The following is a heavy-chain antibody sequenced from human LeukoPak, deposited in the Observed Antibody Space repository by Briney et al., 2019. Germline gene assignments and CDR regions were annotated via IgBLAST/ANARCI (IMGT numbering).Heavy chain of an antibody. D-gene: IGHD3-22*01. J-gene: IGHJ4*02. Sequence: GGSLRLSCAASGFTFSNYWMHWVRQAPGKGLVWVSRINSDGINTSYADSVKGRFTISRDNAKNTLNLQMNSLRAEDTAVYYCARDPQGGYYDSSGFDYWGQGTLVTVSS. V-gene: IGHV3-74*01. CDR2: INSDGINT. CDR1: GFTFSNYW. CDR3: ARDPQGGYYDSSGFDY.